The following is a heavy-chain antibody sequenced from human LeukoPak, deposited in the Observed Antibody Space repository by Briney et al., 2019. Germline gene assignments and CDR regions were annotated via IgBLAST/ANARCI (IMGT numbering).Heavy chain of an antibody. CDR1: GYSISSGYY. CDR3: ARASYSYDINGWVPFDY. J-gene: IGHJ4*02. CDR2: IYHSGST. V-gene: IGHV4-38-2*02. D-gene: IGHD3-22*01. Sequence: SETLSLTCTVSGYSISSGYYWGWIRQPPGKGLEWIGSIYHSGSTYYNPSLKSRVTISVDTSKNQFSLELSSVTAADTAVYYCARASYSYDINGWVPFDYWGQGTLVTVSS.